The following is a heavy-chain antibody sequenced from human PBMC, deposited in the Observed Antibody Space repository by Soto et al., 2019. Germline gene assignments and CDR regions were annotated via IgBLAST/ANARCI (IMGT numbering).Heavy chain of an antibody. CDR1: GFTFSSYA. J-gene: IGHJ4*02. V-gene: IGHV3-30-3*01. CDR2: ISYDGSNK. D-gene: IGHD2-15*01. Sequence: GGSLRLSCAASGFTFSSYAMHWVRQAPGKGLEWVAVISYDGSNKYYADSVKGRFTISRDNSKNTLYLQMNSLRAEDTAVYYCARDHPYCSGGSCYGHFYYDSSGYCDYWGQGTLVTVSS. CDR3: ARDHPYCSGGSCYGHFYYDSSGYCDY.